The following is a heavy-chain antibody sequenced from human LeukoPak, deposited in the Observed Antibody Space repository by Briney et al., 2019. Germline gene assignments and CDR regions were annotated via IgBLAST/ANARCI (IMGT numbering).Heavy chain of an antibody. CDR1: GFTFSSYA. CDR3: AKEIYGDSTGGRFQH. D-gene: IGHD4-17*01. V-gene: IGHV3-23*01. J-gene: IGHJ1*01. Sequence: GGSLRLSCAASGFTFSSYAMSWVRQIPGKGLEWVSAISGSDAGTYYADSVKGRFTISRDNSKNTLYLQMNRLRAEDTAVYYCAKEIYGDSTGGRFQHWGQGTLVTVSS. CDR2: ISGSDAGT.